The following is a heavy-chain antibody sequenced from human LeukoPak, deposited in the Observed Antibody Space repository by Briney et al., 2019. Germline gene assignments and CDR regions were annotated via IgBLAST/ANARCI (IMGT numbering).Heavy chain of an antibody. D-gene: IGHD4-23*01. CDR2: IDFEGVDK. Sequence: PGGSLRLSCAASGFTFNNIGMHWVRQAPGKGLEFVSFIDFEGVDKYYADSVKGRFTISKDYSKATLYLQMNSLRPEDTAICYCAKDLHGGYSSDYWGQGTLVTVSS. CDR1: GFTFNNIG. J-gene: IGHJ4*02. V-gene: IGHV3-30*02. CDR3: AKDLHGGYSSDY.